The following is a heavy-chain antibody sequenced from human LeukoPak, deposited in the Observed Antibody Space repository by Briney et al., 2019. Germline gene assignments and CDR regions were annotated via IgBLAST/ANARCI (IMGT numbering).Heavy chain of an antibody. CDR3: AKDTVWGGWYSVGYFQH. Sequence: PGGSLRLSCAASGFTFSSYGMHWVRQAPGKGLEWVAVISYDGSNKYYADSVKGRFTISRDNSKNTLYLQMNSLRADTAVYYCAKDTVWGGWYSVGYFQHWGQGTLVTVSS. J-gene: IGHJ1*01. CDR2: ISYDGSNK. V-gene: IGHV3-30*18. D-gene: IGHD6-19*01. CDR1: GFTFSSYG.